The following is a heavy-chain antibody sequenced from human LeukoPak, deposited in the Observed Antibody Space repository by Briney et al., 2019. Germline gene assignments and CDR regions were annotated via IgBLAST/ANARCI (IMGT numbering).Heavy chain of an antibody. CDR1: GYSINSGYF. V-gene: IGHV4-38-2*01. CDR2: IYHSGNT. Sequence: PSETLSLTCAVSGYSINSGYFWAWIRQTPGKGLEWTGSIYHSGNTYSNPSLKSRVTISGDTSKNQFSLNLNSVTAADTALYYCARHGANYYYFDYWGQGTLVTVSS. CDR3: ARHGANYYYFDY. D-gene: IGHD4/OR15-4a*01. J-gene: IGHJ4*02.